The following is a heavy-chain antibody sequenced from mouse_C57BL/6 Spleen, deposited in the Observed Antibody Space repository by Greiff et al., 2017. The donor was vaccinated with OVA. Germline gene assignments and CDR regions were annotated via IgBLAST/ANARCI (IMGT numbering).Heavy chain of an antibody. J-gene: IGHJ3*01. CDR2: ISSGSSTI. Sequence: EVKLMESGGGLVKPGGSLKLSCAASGFTFSDYGMHWVRQAPEKGLEWVAYISSGSSTIYYADTVKGRFTISRDNAKNTLFLQMTSLRSEDTAMYYCARASNYGAWFAYWGQGTLVTVSA. CDR3: ARASNYGAWFAY. D-gene: IGHD2-5*01. CDR1: GFTFSDYG. V-gene: IGHV5-17*01.